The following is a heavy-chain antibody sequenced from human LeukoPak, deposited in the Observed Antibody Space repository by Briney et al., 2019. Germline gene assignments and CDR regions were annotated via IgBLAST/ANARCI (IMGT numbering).Heavy chain of an antibody. Sequence: ASVKVSCKASGYTFTSYGISWVRQAPGQGLEWMGWINPNSGGTNYAQKFQGRVTMTRDTSISTAYMELSRLRSDDTAVYYCAREGWNSAYNWFDPWGQGTLVTVSS. V-gene: IGHV1-2*02. J-gene: IGHJ5*02. CDR2: INPNSGGT. CDR3: AREGWNSAYNWFDP. D-gene: IGHD1-7*01. CDR1: GYTFTSYG.